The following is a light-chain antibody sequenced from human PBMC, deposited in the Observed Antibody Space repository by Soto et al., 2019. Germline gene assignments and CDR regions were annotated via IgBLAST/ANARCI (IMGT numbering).Light chain of an antibody. V-gene: IGKV1-6*01. J-gene: IGKJ4*01. CDR1: QGIRND. CDR3: LQDYNYPLT. CDR2: AAS. Sequence: IEMTQSPSSLSSSVGDRVTITCRASQGIRNDLGWYQQKPGKDPNLLIYAASSLQSGVPSRFSGSGSGTDFTLTISSLQPEDFATYYCLQDYNYPLTFGGGTKVDI.